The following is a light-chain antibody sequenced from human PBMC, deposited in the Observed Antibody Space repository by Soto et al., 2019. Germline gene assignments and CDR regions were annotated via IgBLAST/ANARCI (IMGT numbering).Light chain of an antibody. Sequence: EILLTQSPATPSFSTGERPTLSCRASQSVSSYLAWYQQKAGQAPRLLIYDASNRATGIPARFSGSGSGTDFTLTISSLEPEDFAVFYCQHYDSLPITFGQGTRLEIK. J-gene: IGKJ5*01. CDR2: DAS. CDR1: QSVSSY. V-gene: IGKV3-11*01. CDR3: QHYDSLPIT.